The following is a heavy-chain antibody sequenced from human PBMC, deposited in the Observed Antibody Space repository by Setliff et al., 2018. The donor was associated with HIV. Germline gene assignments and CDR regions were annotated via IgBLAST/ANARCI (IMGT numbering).Heavy chain of an antibody. CDR3: AKELAASGLGYFDS. Sequence: GGSLRLSCAASEFTFSVYAMSWLRQAPGKGLEWVSGISGSGSSTYYADSVKGRFTISRDNSKNTLYLQMNRLRADDTAIYYCAKELAASGLGYFDSWGRGILVTVSS. J-gene: IGHJ4*02. V-gene: IGHV3-23*01. CDR2: ISGSGSST. D-gene: IGHD3-22*01. CDR1: EFTFSVYA.